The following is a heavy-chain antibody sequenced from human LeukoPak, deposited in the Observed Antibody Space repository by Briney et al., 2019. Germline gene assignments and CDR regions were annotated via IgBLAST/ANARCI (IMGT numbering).Heavy chain of an antibody. CDR1: GFTFGSYS. Sequence: GGSLRLSCAVSGFTFGSYSMNWVRQAPGKGLEWVSSISGSNSYIFYADSVKGRFTVSRDNAKDSLYLQMNSLRAEDTAVYYCARALTTLTYEGYWGQGTLVTVSS. J-gene: IGHJ4*02. V-gene: IGHV3-21*01. CDR3: ARALTTLTYEGY. D-gene: IGHD1-1*01. CDR2: ISGSNSYI.